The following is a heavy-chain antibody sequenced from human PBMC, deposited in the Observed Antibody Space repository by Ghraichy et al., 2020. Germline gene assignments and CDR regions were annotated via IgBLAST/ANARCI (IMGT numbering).Heavy chain of an antibody. D-gene: IGHD2-15*01. V-gene: IGHV3-15*04. CDR3: TAGIGDF. CDR2: VETEADGGTT. CDR1: GFTFSGAW. J-gene: IGHJ4*02. Sequence: GGSLRLSCAASGFTFSGAWMSWVRQAPGKGPEWVGRVETEADGGTTDYAASVKGRFIMSRDDSKNILYLQMNSLKIEDTAVYYRTAGIGDFWGQGTLVTVSS.